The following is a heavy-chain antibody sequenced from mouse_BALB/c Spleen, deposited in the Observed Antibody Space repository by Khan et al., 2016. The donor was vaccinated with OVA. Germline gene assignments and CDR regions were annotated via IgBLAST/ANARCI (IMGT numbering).Heavy chain of an antibody. CDR1: DYTFTNYW. Sequence: VQLQESGAELAKPGASVKMSCKASDYTFTNYWMHWVKQRPGQGLEWIGYINPSTDYTEYNQKLKDKATLTADKSASTAYMQLSSLTSEDSAVDYCVTHGSSSAWFTYWGQGTLVTVSA. D-gene: IGHD1-1*01. CDR3: VTHGSSSAWFTY. V-gene: IGHV1-7*01. J-gene: IGHJ3*01. CDR2: INPSTDYT.